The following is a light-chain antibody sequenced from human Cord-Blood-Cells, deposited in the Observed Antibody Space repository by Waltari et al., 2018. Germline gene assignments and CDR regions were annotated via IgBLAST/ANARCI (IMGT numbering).Light chain of an antibody. V-gene: IGKV1-9*01. CDR1: QAISSY. CDR2: AAS. J-gene: IGKJ3*01. Sequence: IQLTQSPSSLSASVRDRVTITCRASQAISSYIAWYQQKPGKAPNPLIYAASTLQSGVPSRFSGSGSGTDFTLTISSLHPEDFETYYCQQLNSYPRTFGPGTQVEIK. CDR3: QQLNSYPRT.